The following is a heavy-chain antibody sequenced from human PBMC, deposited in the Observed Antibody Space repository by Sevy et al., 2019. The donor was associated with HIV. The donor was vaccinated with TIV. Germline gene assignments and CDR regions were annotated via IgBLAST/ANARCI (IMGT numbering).Heavy chain of an antibody. J-gene: IGHJ3*02. CDR3: ARDRSDSSGYYYFAFDI. CDR2: ISYDGRNK. Sequence: GGSLRLSCAASGFTFSSYAMHWVRQAPGKGLEWVAVISYDGRNKYYADSVKGRFTISRDNSKNTLYLQMISLRAEDTAVYYCARDRSDSSGYYYFAFDIWGQGTMVTVSS. D-gene: IGHD3-22*01. CDR1: GFTFSSYA. V-gene: IGHV3-30*04.